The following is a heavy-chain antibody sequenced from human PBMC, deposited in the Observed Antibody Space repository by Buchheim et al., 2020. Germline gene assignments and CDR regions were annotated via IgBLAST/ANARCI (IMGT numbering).Heavy chain of an antibody. CDR3: ARSTVGEYCSSTSCYDNLFDY. J-gene: IGHJ4*02. D-gene: IGHD2-2*01. V-gene: IGHV4-61*02. Sequence: QVQLQKSGPGLVKPSQTLSLTCTVSGGSISSGSYYWSWIRQPAGKGLEWIGRIYTSGSTNYNPSLKSRVTISVDTSKNQFSLKLSSVTAADTAVYYCARSTVGEYCSSTSCYDNLFDYWGQGTL. CDR2: IYTSGST. CDR1: GGSISSGSYY.